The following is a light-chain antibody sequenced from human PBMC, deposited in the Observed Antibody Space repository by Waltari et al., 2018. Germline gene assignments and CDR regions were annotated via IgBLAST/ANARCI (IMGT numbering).Light chain of an antibody. CDR2: DAS. CDR1: QSVGKS. Sequence: EIVLTQSPGTLSLSPGERATLSCRASQSVGKSLAWYQQKPGQAPRLLIYDASSRATGIPDRFSGSGFGTDFSLTISRLEPEDFAVYYCQKYVSIPATFGQGTKVEIK. CDR3: QKYVSIPAT. J-gene: IGKJ1*01. V-gene: IGKV3-20*01.